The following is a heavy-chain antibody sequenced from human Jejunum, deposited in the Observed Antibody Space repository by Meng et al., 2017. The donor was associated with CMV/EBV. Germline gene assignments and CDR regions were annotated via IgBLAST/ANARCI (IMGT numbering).Heavy chain of an antibody. V-gene: IGHV4-4*02. CDR1: GGSISRANW. J-gene: IGHJ4*02. D-gene: IGHD3-22*01. Sequence: SGGSISRANWWTWVRQTPGKGLEWIGEVYRGGNAMYNPSLQSRLTISVDDSTNQVSLRLRSVTAADTAMYYCTTGSAYSPPGQFHQWGQGTLVTVSS. CDR3: TTGSAYSPPGQFHQ. CDR2: VYRGGNA.